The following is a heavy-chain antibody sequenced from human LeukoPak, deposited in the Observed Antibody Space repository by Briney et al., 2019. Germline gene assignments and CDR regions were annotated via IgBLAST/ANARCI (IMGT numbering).Heavy chain of an antibody. CDR2: INHSGST. Sequence: SETLSLTCAVYGGSFSGYYWSWIRQPPGKGLEWIGEINHSGSTNYNPSLKSRVTISVDKSKNQFSLKLSSVTAADTAVYYCARVISSSWYDAFDIWGQGTMVTVSP. CDR1: GGSFSGYY. CDR3: ARVISSSWYDAFDI. D-gene: IGHD6-13*01. V-gene: IGHV4-34*01. J-gene: IGHJ3*02.